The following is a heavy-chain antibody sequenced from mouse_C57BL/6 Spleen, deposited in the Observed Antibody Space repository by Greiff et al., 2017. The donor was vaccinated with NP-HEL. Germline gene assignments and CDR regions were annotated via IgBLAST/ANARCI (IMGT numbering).Heavy chain of an antibody. J-gene: IGHJ4*01. CDR3: ASVDALYAMDY. CDR1: GYAFSSYW. CDR2: IYPGDGDT. Sequence: QVQLKESGAELVKPGASVKISCKASGYAFSSYWMNWVKQRPGKGLEWIGQIYPGDGDTNYNGKFKGKATLTADKSSSTAYMQLSSLTSEDSAVYFCASVDALYAMDYWGQGTSVTVSS. V-gene: IGHV1-80*01.